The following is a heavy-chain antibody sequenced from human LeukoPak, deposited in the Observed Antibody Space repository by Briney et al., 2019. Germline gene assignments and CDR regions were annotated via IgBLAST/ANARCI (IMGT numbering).Heavy chain of an antibody. Sequence: SVKVSCKASGGTFSSYAISWVRQAAGQGLEWMGRIIPIFGIANYAQKFQGRVTITADKSTSTAYMELSSLRSEDTAVYYCARDTLPTVVTWGAFDIWGQGTMVTVSS. CDR2: IIPIFGIA. D-gene: IGHD4-23*01. V-gene: IGHV1-69*04. J-gene: IGHJ3*02. CDR3: ARDTLPTVVTWGAFDI. CDR1: GGTFSSYA.